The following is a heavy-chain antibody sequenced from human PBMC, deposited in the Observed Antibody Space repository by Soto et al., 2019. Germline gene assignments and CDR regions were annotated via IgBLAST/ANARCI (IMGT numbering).Heavy chain of an antibody. Sequence: QVQLVQSGAEEKKPGASVKVSCKASGYTFASYTMHWVRQAPGQRLEWMGWINAGNGNTKYSQKFQGRVIMTRDTSSSTAHMQLSSLRSEDTTVYYCAREVGYCTVGSCYTYFHHWGQGTLVTVSS. D-gene: IGHD2-15*01. CDR3: AREVGYCTVGSCYTYFHH. CDR2: INAGNGNT. V-gene: IGHV1-3*05. J-gene: IGHJ1*01. CDR1: GYTFASYT.